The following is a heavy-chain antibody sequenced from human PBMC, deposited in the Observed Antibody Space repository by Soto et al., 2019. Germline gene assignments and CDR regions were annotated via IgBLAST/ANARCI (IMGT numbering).Heavy chain of an antibody. CDR3: ARQGFGPLHGLVDV. CDR1: GGSISSYY. J-gene: IGHJ6*02. CDR2: VHHSWGS. Sequence: QVPLQESGPGLGKPSETLSLSCTVPGGSISSYYWSWFRQSPGKRMEWIGYVHHSWGSSYNPSLQSRVAISLDTSKSQFSLKVTSVTATDTVVYYCARQGFGPLHGLVDVWGQGTTVTVSS. V-gene: IGHV4-59*08. D-gene: IGHD3-10*01.